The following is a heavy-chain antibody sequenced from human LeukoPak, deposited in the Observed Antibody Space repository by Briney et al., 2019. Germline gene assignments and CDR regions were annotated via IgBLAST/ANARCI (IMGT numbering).Heavy chain of an antibody. CDR2: ISGSGGST. CDR1: GFTFSSYA. Sequence: GGSLRLSCAASGFTFSSYAMHWVRQAPGKGLEWVSAISGSGGSTYYADSVKGRFTISRDNSKNTLYLQMNSLRAEDTAVYYCAKSYDILTGYYTPPGALDYWGQGTLVTVSS. J-gene: IGHJ4*02. CDR3: AKSYDILTGYYTPPGALDY. D-gene: IGHD3-9*01. V-gene: IGHV3-23*01.